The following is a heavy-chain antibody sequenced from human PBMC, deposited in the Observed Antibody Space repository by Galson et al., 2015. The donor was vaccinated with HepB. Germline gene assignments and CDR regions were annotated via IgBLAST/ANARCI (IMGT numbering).Heavy chain of an antibody. CDR1: GYSFTSYW. J-gene: IGHJ4*02. D-gene: IGHD2-2*01. Sequence: QSGAEVKKPGGSLKISCKGSGYSFTSYWIGWVRQMPGKGLEWMGIIYPGGSDTRYSPSFQGQVTISADKSISTAYLQWSSLKASDTAMYYCASGYCSSTSCYGADYWGQGTLVTVSS. CDR2: IYPGGSDT. V-gene: IGHV5-51*01. CDR3: ASGYCSSTSCYGADY.